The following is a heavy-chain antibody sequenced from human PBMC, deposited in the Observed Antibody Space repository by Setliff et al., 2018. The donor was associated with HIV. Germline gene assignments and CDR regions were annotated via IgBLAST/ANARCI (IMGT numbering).Heavy chain of an antibody. CDR2: IYSGGST. D-gene: IGHD3-10*01. CDR1: EVIVSNNY. J-gene: IGHJ4*02. V-gene: IGHV3-53*01. CDR3: SKEKFTFTVVRGVIDS. Sequence: PGGSLRLSCAVSEVIVSNNYMSWVRQAPGKGLEWVSVIYSGGSTDHADSVKGRFTISRDNSKNTVYLQMNSLRAEDTAFYYCSKEKFTFTVVRGVIDSWGQGTLVTVSS.